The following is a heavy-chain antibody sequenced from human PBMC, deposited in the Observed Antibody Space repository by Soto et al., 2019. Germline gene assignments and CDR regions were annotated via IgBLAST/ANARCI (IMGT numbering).Heavy chain of an antibody. CDR1: GGSISSGGYY. CDR3: AIDNFGIAAAGTWFDP. J-gene: IGHJ5*02. V-gene: IGHV4-31*03. CDR2: IYYSGST. Sequence: QVQLQESGPGLVKPSQTLSLTCTVSGGSISSGGYYWSWIRQHPGKGLEWIGYIYYSGSTYYNPSLNSRVTISVDTSKNQFSLKLSAVTAADTAVYYCAIDNFGIAAAGTWFDPWGQGTLVTVSS. D-gene: IGHD6-13*01.